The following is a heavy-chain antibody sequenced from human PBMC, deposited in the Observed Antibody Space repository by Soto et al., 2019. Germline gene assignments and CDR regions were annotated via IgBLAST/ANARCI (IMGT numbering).Heavy chain of an antibody. D-gene: IGHD6-19*01. V-gene: IGHV4-39*01. J-gene: IGHJ4*02. CDR2: IYYSGST. CDR1: GGSISSSSYY. Sequence: SETLSLTCTVSGGSISSSSYYWGWIRQPPGKGLEWIGSIYYSGSTYYNPSLKSRGTISVDTAKNQFSLKLSSVTAGDTGGDYCANQGWQWLVHFDYWGQGTLVTVSS. CDR3: ANQGWQWLVHFDY.